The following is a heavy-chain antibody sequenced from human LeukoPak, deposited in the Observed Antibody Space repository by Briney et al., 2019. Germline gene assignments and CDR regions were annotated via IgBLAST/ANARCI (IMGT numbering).Heavy chain of an antibody. V-gene: IGHV4-59*08. CDR1: GGSTSSYY. J-gene: IGHJ5*02. CDR3: ARHSTWFDP. CDR2: IYYSGNT. Sequence: SETLSLTCTVSGGSTSSYYWTWIRQPPGKGLEWIGYIYYSGNTDYNPSLKSRVTISVDTSKNQFSLKLTSVTAADTAVYYCARHSTWFDPWGQGTLVTVSS.